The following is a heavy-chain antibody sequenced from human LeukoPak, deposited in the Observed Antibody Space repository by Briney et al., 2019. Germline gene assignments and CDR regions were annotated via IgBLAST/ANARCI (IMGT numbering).Heavy chain of an antibody. V-gene: IGHV1-69*06. Sequence: GSSVKVSCKASGGTFSSYAISWVRQAPGQGLEWMGGIIPIFGTANYAQKFQGRVTITADKSTSTAYMELSSLRSEDPAVYYCARDPDILTGYYVFDYWGQGTLVTVSS. D-gene: IGHD3-9*01. CDR3: ARDPDILTGYYVFDY. J-gene: IGHJ4*02. CDR2: IIPIFGTA. CDR1: GGTFSSYA.